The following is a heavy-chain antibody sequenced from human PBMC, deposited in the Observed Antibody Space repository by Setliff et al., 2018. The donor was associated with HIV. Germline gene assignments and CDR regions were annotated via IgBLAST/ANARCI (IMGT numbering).Heavy chain of an antibody. CDR1: GYTFTRYY. V-gene: IGHV1-46*03. CDR3: ARDCSSTSCPGSFNYHYYYYYMDV. D-gene: IGHD2-2*01. CDR2: INPSGGST. J-gene: IGHJ6*03. Sequence: GASVKVSCKASGYTFTRYYMHWVRQAPGQGLEWMGTINPSGGSTSYAQKFQGRVTMTRETSTSTGYMELSSLRSEDTAVYYCARDCSSTSCPGSFNYHYYYYYMDVWGKGTTVTISS.